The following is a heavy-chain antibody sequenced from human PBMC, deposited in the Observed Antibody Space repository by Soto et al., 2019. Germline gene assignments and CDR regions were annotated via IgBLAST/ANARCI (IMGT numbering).Heavy chain of an antibody. CDR1: GYTFASYA. Sequence: GASVKVSCKASGYTFASYAMHWVRQAPGQRLEWMGWINAGNGNTEYSQKFQGRVTITRDTSASTAYMELSSLRSEDTAVYYCAVGRRGYCSGGSCPYLDYWAQGTLVTVSS. D-gene: IGHD2-15*01. V-gene: IGHV1-3*01. CDR2: INAGNGNT. J-gene: IGHJ4*02. CDR3: AVGRRGYCSGGSCPYLDY.